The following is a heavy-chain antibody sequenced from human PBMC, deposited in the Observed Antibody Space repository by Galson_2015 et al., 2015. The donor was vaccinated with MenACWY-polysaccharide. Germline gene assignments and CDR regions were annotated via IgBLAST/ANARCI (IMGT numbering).Heavy chain of an antibody. CDR3: ARGGKYYYDSSGYLNWFDP. CDR1: GYSFSSYD. J-gene: IGHJ5*02. Sequence: VKVSCKASGYSFSSYDINWVRQTTGQGLEWMGWMNPNSGNTGYAQKFQGRVTMTRNTSISIAYMELSSLRSEDTAVYYCARGGKYYYDSSGYLNWFDPWGQ. D-gene: IGHD3-22*01. V-gene: IGHV1-8*01. CDR2: MNPNSGNT.